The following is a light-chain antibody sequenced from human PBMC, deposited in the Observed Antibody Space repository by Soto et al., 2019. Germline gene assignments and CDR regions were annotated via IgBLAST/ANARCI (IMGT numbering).Light chain of an antibody. V-gene: IGKV1-39*01. CDR1: QSIDSH. CDR2: AAS. J-gene: IGKJ2*01. Sequence: DIQMTQTPLSLSASVGARVTITCRASQSIDSHLNWYQQRPGKAPKLLIYAASSLQRGAPSRFSGSGSGTEFILTISSLQPEDFGIYYCQQSYRSLYTFGQGTKLEIK. CDR3: QQSYRSLYT.